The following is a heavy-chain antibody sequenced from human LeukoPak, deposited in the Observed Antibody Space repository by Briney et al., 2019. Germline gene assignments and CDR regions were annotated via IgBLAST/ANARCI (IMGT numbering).Heavy chain of an antibody. V-gene: IGHV3-30*04. Sequence: QPGGSLRLSCAASGFTFSSYAMHWVRQAPGKGLEWVAVISYDGSNKYYADSVKGRFTISRDNSKNTLFLQMNCVRAEDTAVYYCAKGSNRGVATIDYWGQGTLVTVSS. J-gene: IGHJ4*02. CDR2: ISYDGSNK. CDR1: GFTFSSYA. CDR3: AKGSNRGVATIDY. D-gene: IGHD5-12*01.